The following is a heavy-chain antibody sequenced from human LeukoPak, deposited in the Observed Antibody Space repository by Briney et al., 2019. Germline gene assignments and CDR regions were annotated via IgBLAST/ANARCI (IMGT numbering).Heavy chain of an antibody. V-gene: IGHV3-23*01. D-gene: IGHD6-6*01. CDR3: AKSGRGSSPPYYFDY. Sequence: PGGSLRLSCAASGFTFNNYAMNWVRQAPGKGLEWVSAISGSGGSTYYADSVKGRFTISRDNSKNTLYLQMNSLRAEDTAVYYCAKSGRGSSPPYYFDYWGQGTLVTVSS. CDR1: GFTFNNYA. J-gene: IGHJ4*02. CDR2: ISGSGGST.